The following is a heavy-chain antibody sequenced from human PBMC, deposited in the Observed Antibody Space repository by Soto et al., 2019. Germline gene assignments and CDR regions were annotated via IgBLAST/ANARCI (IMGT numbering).Heavy chain of an antibody. D-gene: IGHD3-10*01. CDR3: ARGLLWVGDHARGWFEP. CDR2: IIPILGIA. J-gene: IGHJ5*02. Sequence: QVQLVQSGAEVKKPGSSVKVSCKASGGTFSSYTISWVRQAPGQGLEWMGRIIPILGIANYAQKFQGRVTIIADKSPSTAYMELRSLRSDDKAVYYCARGLLWVGDHARGWFEPWGQETLVTVSS. CDR1: GGTFSSYT. V-gene: IGHV1-69*02.